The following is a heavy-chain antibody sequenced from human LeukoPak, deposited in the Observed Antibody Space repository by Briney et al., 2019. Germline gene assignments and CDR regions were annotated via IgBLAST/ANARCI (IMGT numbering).Heavy chain of an antibody. CDR2: ISGSGGST. V-gene: IGHV3-23*01. D-gene: IGHD3-10*01. CDR3: ARDYHGFWDY. J-gene: IGHJ4*02. CDR1: GLTFSSYA. Sequence: GGSLRLSCAASGLTFSSYAMSWVRQAPGKGLEWVSAISGSGGSTYYADSVKGRFTISRDNAKNSLYLQMNSLRAEDTAVYYCARDYHGFWDYWGQGTLVTVSS.